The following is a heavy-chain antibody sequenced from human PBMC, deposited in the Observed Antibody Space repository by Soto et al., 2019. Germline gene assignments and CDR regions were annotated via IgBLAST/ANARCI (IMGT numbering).Heavy chain of an antibody. D-gene: IGHD3-16*01. CDR1: GGSVSSNSFY. J-gene: IGHJ6*02. CDR3: ARVPSPFDFYYAMDV. CDR2: IYYSGST. V-gene: IGHV4-61*01. Sequence: SETLSLTCTVSGGSVSSNSFYWSWIRQPPGKGLECIGYIYYSGSTNYNPSLKSRVTISVDTSKNQFSLRLNSVTAADTAVYFCARVPSPFDFYYAMDVWGQGTTVTVSS.